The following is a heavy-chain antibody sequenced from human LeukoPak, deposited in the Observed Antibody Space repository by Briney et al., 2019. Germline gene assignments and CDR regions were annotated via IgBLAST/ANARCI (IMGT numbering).Heavy chain of an antibody. CDR1: GGSISSGSYY. J-gene: IGHJ4*02. Sequence: PSQTLSLTCTVSGGSISSGSYYWTWIRQHPGKGLEWIGYVYYTGSTDYNPSLKSRVTISVDTSKNQFSLKLTSVTAADTAVYYCARNSRLYYGSGNVADYWGQGTLVTVSS. CDR2: VYYTGST. CDR3: ARNSRLYYGSGNVADY. V-gene: IGHV4-31*03. D-gene: IGHD3-10*01.